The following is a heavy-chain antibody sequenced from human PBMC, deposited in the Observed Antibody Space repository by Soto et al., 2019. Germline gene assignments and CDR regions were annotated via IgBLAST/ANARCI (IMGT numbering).Heavy chain of an antibody. CDR2: ISHDGNIK. J-gene: IGHJ4*02. D-gene: IGHD3-3*01. CDR3: AKELAYGDFWRGLEY. Sequence: QGQLVESGGGVVQPGRSLRLYCAASGFSFISYAMHWVRQAPGKGLEWVAIISHDGNIKRYADFVEGRFIVFRDNSNNNLLLQMESLKTDDTAVYYCAKELAYGDFWRGLEYWGQGTLVTVAS. V-gene: IGHV3-30*18. CDR1: GFSFISYA.